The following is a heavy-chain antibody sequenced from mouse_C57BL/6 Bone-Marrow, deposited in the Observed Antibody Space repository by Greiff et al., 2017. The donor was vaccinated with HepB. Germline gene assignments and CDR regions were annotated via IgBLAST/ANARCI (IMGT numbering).Heavy chain of an antibody. J-gene: IGHJ2*01. CDR3: ARVNYSNLDY. Sequence: QVQLQQSGAELVKPGASVKLSCKASGYTFTSYWMQWVKQRPGQGLEWIGEIDPSDSYTNYNQKFKGKATLTVDTSSSTAYMQLSSLTSEDSAVYYCARVNYSNLDYWGQGTTLTVSS. V-gene: IGHV1-50*01. D-gene: IGHD2-5*01. CDR1: GYTFTSYW. CDR2: IDPSDSYT.